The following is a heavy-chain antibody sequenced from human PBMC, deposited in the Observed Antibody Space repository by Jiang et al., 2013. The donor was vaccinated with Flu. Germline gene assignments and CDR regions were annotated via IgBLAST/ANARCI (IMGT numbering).Heavy chain of an antibody. D-gene: IGHD3-22*01. V-gene: IGHV1-3*01. CDR1: GYTFTNYA. CDR3: ARAGHYDSSFYIDDAFDI. CDR2: INADNGNT. Sequence: GAEVKKPGASVKVSCKASGYTFTNYAMHWVRQAPGQRLEWMAWINADNGNTKYSQNFQGRVSITRDTSASTAHMELSSLRSEDTAVYYCARAGHYDSSFYIDDAFDIWGQGTMVTVSS. J-gene: IGHJ3*02.